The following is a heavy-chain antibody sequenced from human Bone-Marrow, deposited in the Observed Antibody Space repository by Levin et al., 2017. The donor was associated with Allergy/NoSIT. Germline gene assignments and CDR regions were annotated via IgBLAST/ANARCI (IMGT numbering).Heavy chain of an antibody. CDR3: ARVGEVPPNYYFDY. J-gene: IGHJ4*02. CDR2: ISSSSSTI. Sequence: ETLSLTCAASGFTFSSYSMNWVRQAPGKGLEWVSYISSSSSTIYYADSVKGRFTISRDNAKNSLYLQMNSLRAEDTAVYYCARVGEVPPNYYFDYWGQGTLVTVSS. V-gene: IGHV3-48*04. CDR1: GFTFSSYS. D-gene: IGHD3-10*01.